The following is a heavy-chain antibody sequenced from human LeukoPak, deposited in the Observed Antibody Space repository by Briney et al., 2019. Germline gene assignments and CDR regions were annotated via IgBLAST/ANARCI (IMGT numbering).Heavy chain of an antibody. CDR2: INPSGGTT. CDR1: GYIFTSYS. CDR3: ARGRVRLRGFALGYYYYMDV. D-gene: IGHD3/OR15-3a*01. V-gene: IGHV1-46*01. J-gene: IGHJ6*03. Sequence: ASVKVSCKASGYIFTSYSMHWVRRAPGQGLEWMGIINPSGGTTNYAQKFQGRVTMTRDTSTSTVYMDLSSLRSEDTAVYYCARGRVRLRGFALGYYYYMDVWGKGTTVTISS.